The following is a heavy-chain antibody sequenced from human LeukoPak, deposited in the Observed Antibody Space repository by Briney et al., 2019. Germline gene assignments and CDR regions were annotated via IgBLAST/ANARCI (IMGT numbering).Heavy chain of an antibody. V-gene: IGHV3-21*04. J-gene: IGHJ4*02. Sequence: GGSLRLSCAASGFTFSSYSMNWVRQAPGKGLEWVSSISSSSSYIYYADSVKGRFTISRDNAKNSLYLQMNSLRAEDTAVYYCAKVTGATRYYWGQGTLVTVSS. D-gene: IGHD5-12*01. CDR3: AKVTGATRYY. CDR2: ISSSSSYI. CDR1: GFTFSSYS.